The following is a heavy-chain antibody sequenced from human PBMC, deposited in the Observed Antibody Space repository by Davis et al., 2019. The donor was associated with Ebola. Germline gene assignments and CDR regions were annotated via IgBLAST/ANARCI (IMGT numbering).Heavy chain of an antibody. CDR1: GASIRSSSYY. Sequence: MPSETLSLTCTVSGASIRSSSYYWGWIRQPPGKGLEWIGSIYYSGVTYYTPSLKSRVTISVDTSKNQFSLKLSSVTAADTAVYYCARSKPAAVLYYYYGMDVWGQGTTVTVSS. V-gene: IGHV4-39*01. J-gene: IGHJ6*02. CDR3: ARSKPAAVLYYYYGMDV. CDR2: IYYSGVT. D-gene: IGHD2-2*02.